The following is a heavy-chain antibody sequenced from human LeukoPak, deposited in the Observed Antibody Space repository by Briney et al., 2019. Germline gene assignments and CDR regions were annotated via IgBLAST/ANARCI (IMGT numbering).Heavy chain of an antibody. Sequence: GGSLRFSCAASVFTVSSSYMSWVRQAPGKGLEWVSVIYNGGSTNYADSVKGRFTISRDNSKNTLDLQMNSLRAEDTAVYYCVKAIPSSSGWSPYFYGMDVWGQGTTVTVSS. V-gene: IGHV3-66*01. J-gene: IGHJ6*02. D-gene: IGHD6-19*01. CDR1: VFTVSSSY. CDR2: IYNGGST. CDR3: VKAIPSSSGWSPYFYGMDV.